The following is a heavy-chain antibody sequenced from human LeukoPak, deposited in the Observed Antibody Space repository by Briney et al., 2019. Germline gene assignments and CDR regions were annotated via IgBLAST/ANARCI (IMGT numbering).Heavy chain of an antibody. V-gene: IGHV3-53*01. CDR3: ARVIVGATTDFFDY. Sequence: GGSLRLSCVASGFTVSSTYMSWVRQAPGKGPEWVSIIYSGGSTYYADSVKGRFTISRDNSKNTLYLQMNSLTAEDTAVYYCARVIVGATTDFFDYWGQGTLVTVSS. CDR1: GFTVSSTY. J-gene: IGHJ4*02. CDR2: IYSGGST. D-gene: IGHD1-26*01.